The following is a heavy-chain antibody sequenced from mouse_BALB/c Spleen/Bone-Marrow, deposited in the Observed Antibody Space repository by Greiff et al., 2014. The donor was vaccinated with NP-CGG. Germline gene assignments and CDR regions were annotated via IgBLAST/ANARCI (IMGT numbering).Heavy chain of an antibody. Sequence: VQLQQSGPQLVRPGASVKISCKASGYSFTSYWMHWVKQRPGQDLEWIGMIDPSDSETKLNQKFKDKATLTVDKSSSTAYLQLSSPTSEDSAVYYCARRDNAPFAYWGQGTLVTVSA. CDR2: IDPSDSET. V-gene: IGHV1S126*01. D-gene: IGHD1-3*01. CDR1: GYSFTSYW. J-gene: IGHJ3*01. CDR3: ARRDNAPFAY.